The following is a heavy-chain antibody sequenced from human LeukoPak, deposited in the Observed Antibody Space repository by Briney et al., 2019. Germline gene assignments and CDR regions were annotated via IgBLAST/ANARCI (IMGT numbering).Heavy chain of an antibody. Sequence: SETLSLTCNVSGGSVSRSNYYWAWIRQPPGKGLEWIATIDHGGGTHENPSLKSRVTISVDTSTNNFSLKLSSVTAADTAVYYCAKLEYWVRYWGRGTLVTVSS. D-gene: IGHD2/OR15-2a*01. CDR3: AKLEYWVRY. V-gene: IGHV4-39*02. CDR1: GGSVSRSNYY. CDR2: IDHGGGT. J-gene: IGHJ4*02.